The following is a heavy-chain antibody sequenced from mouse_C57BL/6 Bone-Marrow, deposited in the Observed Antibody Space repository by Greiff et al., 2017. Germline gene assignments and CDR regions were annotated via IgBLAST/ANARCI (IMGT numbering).Heavy chain of an antibody. Sequence: QVKLQQPGAELVKPGASVKMSCKASGYTFTSYWITWVKQRPGQGLEWIGVIYPGSGSTNYNEKFKSKATLSVDTSSSTVYMQLSSVTSEDSAVYYCASSSLYYYGSKGDYWGQGTSVTVSS. CDR1: GYTFTSYW. CDR2: IYPGSGST. CDR3: ASSSLYYYGSKGDY. V-gene: IGHV1-55*01. D-gene: IGHD1-1*01. J-gene: IGHJ4*01.